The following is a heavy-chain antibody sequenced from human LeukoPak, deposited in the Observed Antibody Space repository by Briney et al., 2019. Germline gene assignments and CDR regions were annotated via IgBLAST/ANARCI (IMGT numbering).Heavy chain of an antibody. Sequence: ASAKVSCKASGYTFTSYGISWVRQAPGQGLEWMGWISAYNGNTNYAQKLQGRVTMTTDTSTSTAYMELRSLRSDDTAVYYCARDRQQLGHNWFDPWGQGTLVTVSS. V-gene: IGHV1-18*01. CDR2: ISAYNGNT. D-gene: IGHD6-13*01. CDR3: ARDRQQLGHNWFDP. CDR1: GYTFTSYG. J-gene: IGHJ5*02.